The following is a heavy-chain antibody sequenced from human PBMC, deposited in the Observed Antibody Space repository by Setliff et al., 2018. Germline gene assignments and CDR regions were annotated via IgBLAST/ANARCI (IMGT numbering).Heavy chain of an antibody. J-gene: IGHJ4*02. CDR2: IKEDGSER. CDR3: ARDGGEY. Sequence: GGSLRLSCVASGFTFSRYWMSWVRQAPGKGLEWVANIKEDGSERYYVDSVKGRFTMSRDNAKNTLYLQMNSLRVEDTAVYYCARDGGEYWGQGTLVTVSS. V-gene: IGHV3-7*03. CDR1: GFTFSRYW. D-gene: IGHD3-16*01.